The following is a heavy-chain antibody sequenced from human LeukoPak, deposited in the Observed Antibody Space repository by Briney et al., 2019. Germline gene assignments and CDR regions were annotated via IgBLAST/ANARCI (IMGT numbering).Heavy chain of an antibody. J-gene: IGHJ4*02. CDR1: GYTFTSYD. Sequence: ASVKVSCKASGYTFTSYDINWVRQATGQGLEWMGWMNPNSGNTGYAQKFQGRVTMTRNTSISTAYMELSSLRSEDTAVYYRARGESDYGDLVHYWGQGTLVTVSS. V-gene: IGHV1-8*01. CDR2: MNPNSGNT. CDR3: ARGESDYGDLVHY. D-gene: IGHD4-17*01.